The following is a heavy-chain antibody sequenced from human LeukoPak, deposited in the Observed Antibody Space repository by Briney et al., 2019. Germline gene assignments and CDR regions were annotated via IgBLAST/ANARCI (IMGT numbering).Heavy chain of an antibody. CDR3: ARGAPYYHLDY. V-gene: IGHV3-66*01. Sequence: GGSLRLSCAASGFTVSSNYMSWVRQAPGKGLEWVSVIYNGGTTFYADSVKGRFTISRDNSKNTLYLQMNNLRAEDTAVYYCARGAPYYHLDYWGQGTLVTVSS. CDR1: GFTVSSNY. D-gene: IGHD3-10*01. J-gene: IGHJ4*02. CDR2: IYNGGTT.